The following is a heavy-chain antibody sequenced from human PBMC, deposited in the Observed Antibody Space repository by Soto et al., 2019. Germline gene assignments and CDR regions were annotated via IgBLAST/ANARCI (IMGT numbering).Heavy chain of an antibody. J-gene: IGHJ5*02. CDR2: ISSDGNNK. Sequence: QVQLVEPGGGAVQPGRSLRLSCAASGFTFDSHGMHWVRQAPGKGLEWVAVISSDGNNKYYADSVKGRFTISRDNFNNILYLQMGSLRAEDTAVYYCAKDLLPNTVTTCGSWGQGTLVTVSS. D-gene: IGHD4-17*01. V-gene: IGHV3-30*18. CDR1: GFTFDSHG. CDR3: AKDLLPNTVTTCGS.